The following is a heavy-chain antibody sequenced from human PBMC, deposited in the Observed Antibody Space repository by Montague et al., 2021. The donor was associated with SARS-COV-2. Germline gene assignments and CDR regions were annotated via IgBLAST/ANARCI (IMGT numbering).Heavy chain of an antibody. CDR1: GFTFSSYA. V-gene: IGHV3-30*04. D-gene: IGHD5-24*01. CDR2: ISYDGSNK. Sequence: SLRLSCAASGFTFSSYAMHWVRQAPGKGLEWVAVISYDGSNKYYADSVKGRFTISRGNSKNTLYLQMNSLRAEDTAVYYCARDIATLGRWLQVPWALYYYYGMDVWGQGTTVTVSS. CDR3: ARDIATLGRWLQVPWALYYYYGMDV. J-gene: IGHJ6*02.